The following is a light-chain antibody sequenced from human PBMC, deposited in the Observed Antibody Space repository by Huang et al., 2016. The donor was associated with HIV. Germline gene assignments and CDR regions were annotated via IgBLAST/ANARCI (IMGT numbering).Light chain of an antibody. CDR2: DTS. CDR3: QQRSNSIT. V-gene: IGKV3-11*01. J-gene: IGKJ5*01. Sequence: EIVLTQAPATLSLSPGDGATRSCRASQSLSINFAWYQQKAGQAPRLLNYDTSSRATGIPARFSGSASGTDFTLTISNLEPEDFAVYYCQQRSNSITFGQGTRLEIK. CDR1: QSLSIN.